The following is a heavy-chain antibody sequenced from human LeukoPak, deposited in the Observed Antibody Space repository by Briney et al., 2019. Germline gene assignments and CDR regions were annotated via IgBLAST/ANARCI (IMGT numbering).Heavy chain of an antibody. CDR2: IYSSGST. CDR3: ARGEEPYRNSSDYYYYYMDV. J-gene: IGHJ6*03. V-gene: IGHV4-4*07. CDR1: GGSISSYY. D-gene: IGHD6-6*01. Sequence: PSETLSLTCIVAGGSISSYYWSWVRQPAGKGLEWIGRIYSSGSTNYNPSLKSRVTMSVDTSKNQFSLKLSSVTAADTAVYYCARGEEPYRNSSDYYYYYMDVWGKGTTVTVSS.